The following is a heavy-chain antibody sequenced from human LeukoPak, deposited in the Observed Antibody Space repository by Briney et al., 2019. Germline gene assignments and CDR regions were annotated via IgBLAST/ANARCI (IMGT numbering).Heavy chain of an antibody. Sequence: KESGPALVKPTQTLTLTCTFSGFSLSTSAMRVSWIRQPPGKALEWLARIDWDNDKFYKTSLETRLTISEDTSKNQVVLTMTNMDPVDTATYYCARTYDRSGYLFDYWGQGTLVTVSS. CDR1: GFSLSTSAMR. CDR2: IDWDNDK. V-gene: IGHV2-70*04. CDR3: ARTYDRSGYLFDY. D-gene: IGHD3-22*01. J-gene: IGHJ4*02.